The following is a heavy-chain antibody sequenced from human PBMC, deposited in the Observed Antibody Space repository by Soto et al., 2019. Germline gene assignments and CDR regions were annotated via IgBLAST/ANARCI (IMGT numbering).Heavy chain of an antibody. CDR1: GFTFSNYA. CDR3: AKDLGSWGGFDY. Sequence: EVQLLESGGGLVQPGGSLRLSCAASGFTFSNYAMTWVRQVPGKGLEWVSAISVSGGSTYYADSVKGRFTISRDNSKKTLYLQMTSLRAEDTAVYYCAKDLGSWGGFDYWGQGTLVTVSS. D-gene: IGHD6-13*01. CDR2: ISVSGGST. J-gene: IGHJ4*02. V-gene: IGHV3-23*01.